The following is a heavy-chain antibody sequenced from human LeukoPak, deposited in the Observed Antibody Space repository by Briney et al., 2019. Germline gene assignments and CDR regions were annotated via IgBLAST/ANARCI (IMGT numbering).Heavy chain of an antibody. D-gene: IGHD1-26*01. J-gene: IGHJ3*02. V-gene: IGHV3-11*01. CDR3: AREVNRPTDADAFDI. Sequence: GGSLRLSCAASGFTFSEYYMIGIGQAPGKVLKGFSNISGVYDNIFYGNSVKGRFTISRDNAKKSVYLQMNSLRAEDTAVYYCAREVNRPTDADAFDIWGQGTMVTVSS. CDR2: ISGVYDNI. CDR1: GFTFSEYY.